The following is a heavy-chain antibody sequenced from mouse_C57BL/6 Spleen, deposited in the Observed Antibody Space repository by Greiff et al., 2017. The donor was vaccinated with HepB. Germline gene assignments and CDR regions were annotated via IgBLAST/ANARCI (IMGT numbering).Heavy chain of an antibody. CDR2: INPNNGGT. CDR3: ARGSYYYGSSPFAY. Sequence: VQLQQSGPELVKPGASVKISCKASGYTFTDYYMNWVKQSHGKSLEWIGDINPNNGGTSYNQKFKGKATLTVDKSSSTAYMELRSLTSEDSAVYYCARGSYYYGSSPFAYWGQGTLVTVSA. CDR1: GYTFTDYY. D-gene: IGHD1-1*01. V-gene: IGHV1-26*01. J-gene: IGHJ3*01.